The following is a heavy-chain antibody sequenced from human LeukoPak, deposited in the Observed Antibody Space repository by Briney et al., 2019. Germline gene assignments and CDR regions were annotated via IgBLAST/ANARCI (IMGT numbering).Heavy chain of an antibody. CDR3: ARGPSDSGYAY. D-gene: IGHD5-12*01. CDR1: RFTFSSYS. Sequence: GGSLRLSCAASRFTFSSYSMNWVRQAPGKGLEWVSYISSSSSTTYYADSVKGRFTISRDDAKNSLYLQMNSLRAEDTAVYYCARGPSDSGYAYWGQGTLVTVSS. J-gene: IGHJ4*02. CDR2: ISSSSSTT. V-gene: IGHV3-48*04.